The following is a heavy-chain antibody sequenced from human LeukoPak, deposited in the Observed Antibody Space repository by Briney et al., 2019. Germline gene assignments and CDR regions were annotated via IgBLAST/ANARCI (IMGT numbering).Heavy chain of an antibody. V-gene: IGHV1-2*02. CDR2: INPNSGCT. CDR3: ARDGYYGSGAGHWFDP. Sequence: GSVKVSCKASGYTFTGYYMHWVRQSPGQGLEWMGWINPNSGCTNYAQKFQGRVTMTRDTSISTAYMELSRLRSDDTAVYYCARDGYYGSGAGHWFDPWGQGTLVTVSS. D-gene: IGHD3-10*01. J-gene: IGHJ5*02. CDR1: GYTFTGYY.